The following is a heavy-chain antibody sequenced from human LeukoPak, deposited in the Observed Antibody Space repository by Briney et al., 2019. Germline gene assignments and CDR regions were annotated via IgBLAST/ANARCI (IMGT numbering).Heavy chain of an antibody. CDR3: ARPYSSSSMWFDP. CDR2: IYTSGST. Sequence: PSETLPLTCTVSGGSISSYYWSWIRQPPGKGLEWIGDIYTSGSTNYNPSLKSRVTISVDTSKNQFSLKLSSVTAADTAVYYCARPYSSSSMWFDPWGQGTLVTVSS. CDR1: GGSISSYY. D-gene: IGHD6-6*01. V-gene: IGHV4-4*09. J-gene: IGHJ5*02.